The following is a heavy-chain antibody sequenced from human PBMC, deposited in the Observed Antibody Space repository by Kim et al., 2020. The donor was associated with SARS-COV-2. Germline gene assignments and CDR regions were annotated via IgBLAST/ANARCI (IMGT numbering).Heavy chain of an antibody. J-gene: IGHJ4*02. Sequence: PTFAESVKARLHISRDNAENTLYLHMDCLKAEDTAVYYCARGGSTWSDYWGQGTLVTVSS. D-gene: IGHD2-8*02. CDR3: ARGGSTWSDY. CDR2: P. V-gene: IGHV3-74*03.